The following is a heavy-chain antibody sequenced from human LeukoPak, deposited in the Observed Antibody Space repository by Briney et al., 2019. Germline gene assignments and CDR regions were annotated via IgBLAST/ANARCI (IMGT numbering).Heavy chain of an antibody. CDR2: ISGSGGST. Sequence: GGSLRLSCAASGLTFTSYGMSWVRQAPGKGLEWVSGISGSGGSTYYADSVKGRFTISRDNAKNSLYLQMNSLRAEDTAVYYCAELGITMIGGVWGKGTTVTISS. CDR3: AELGITMIGGV. V-gene: IGHV3-23*01. J-gene: IGHJ6*04. CDR1: GLTFTSYG. D-gene: IGHD3-10*02.